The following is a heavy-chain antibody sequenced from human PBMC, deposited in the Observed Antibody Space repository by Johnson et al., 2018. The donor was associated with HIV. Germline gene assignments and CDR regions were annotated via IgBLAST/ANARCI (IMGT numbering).Heavy chain of an antibody. D-gene: IGHD6-13*01. J-gene: IGHJ3*02. CDR1: GFTFSDYY. Sequence: QVQLVESGGGLVKPGGSLRLSCAASGFTFSDYYMSWIRQAPGKGLEWVSYISSSGSTIYYADSVKGRFTISRDNAKNSLYLQMNSLRAEDTAVYYCAKDQWSSSWTNDAFDIWVQGTMVTVSS. V-gene: IGHV3-11*04. CDR2: ISSSGSTI. CDR3: AKDQWSSSWTNDAFDI.